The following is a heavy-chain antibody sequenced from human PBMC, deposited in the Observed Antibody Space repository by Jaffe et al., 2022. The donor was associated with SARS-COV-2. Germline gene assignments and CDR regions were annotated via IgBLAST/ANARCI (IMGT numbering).Heavy chain of an antibody. CDR3: ARIPTAGTGDYYYYGMDV. D-gene: IGHD6-13*01. CDR2: ISSSSSYI. CDR1: GFTFSSYS. Sequence: EVQLVESGGGLVKPGGSLRLSCAASGFTFSSYSMNWVRQAPGKGLEWVSSISSSSSYIYYADSVKGRFTISRDNAKNSLYLQMNSLRAEDTAVYYCARIPTAGTGDYYYYGMDVWGQGTTVTVSS. V-gene: IGHV3-21*01. J-gene: IGHJ6*02.